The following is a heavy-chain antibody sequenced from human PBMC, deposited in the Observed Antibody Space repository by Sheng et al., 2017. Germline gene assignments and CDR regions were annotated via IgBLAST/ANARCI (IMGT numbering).Heavy chain of an antibody. Sequence: EVQLVESGGGLVQPGGSLRLSCAASGFTFSSYEMNWVRQAPGKGLEWVSYISSSGSTIYYADSVKGRFTISRDNAKNSLYLQMKSLRAEDTAVYYCVRPRIAVAGTSDAFDIWGQGTMVTVSS. V-gene: IGHV3-48*03. D-gene: IGHD6-19*01. J-gene: IGHJ3*02. CDR2: ISSSGSTI. CDR1: GFTFSSYE. CDR3: VRPRIAVAGTSDAFDI.